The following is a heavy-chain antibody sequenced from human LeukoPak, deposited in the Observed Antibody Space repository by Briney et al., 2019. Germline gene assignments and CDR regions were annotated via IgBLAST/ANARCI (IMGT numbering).Heavy chain of an antibody. V-gene: IGHV4-4*02. J-gene: IGHJ4*02. D-gene: IGHD6-19*01. CDR3: ATYSSGWYYFDY. CDR2: IDHSGST. CDR1: GGSISSSNW. Sequence: SGTLSLTCAVSGGSISSSNWGSGVRQPPGGGLEWIGEIDHSGSTNYNPSLKSRVTISLHKSKNQFSLKLSSVTAAHTAVYYCATYSSGWYYFDYWGQGTLVTVSS.